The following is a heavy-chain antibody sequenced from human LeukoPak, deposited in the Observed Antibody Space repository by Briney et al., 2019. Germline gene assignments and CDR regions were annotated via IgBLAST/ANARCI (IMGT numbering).Heavy chain of an antibody. Sequence: PSETLSLTCTVSGGSISSYYWSWIRQPPGKGREWIGYIYYSGSTNYNPSLKSRVTISVDTSKNQFSLKLSSVTAADTALYYCARGAWIQLWSPFDYWGQGTLVTVSS. CDR2: IYYSGST. CDR1: GGSISSYY. D-gene: IGHD5-18*01. J-gene: IGHJ4*02. V-gene: IGHV4-59*01. CDR3: ARGAWIQLWSPFDY.